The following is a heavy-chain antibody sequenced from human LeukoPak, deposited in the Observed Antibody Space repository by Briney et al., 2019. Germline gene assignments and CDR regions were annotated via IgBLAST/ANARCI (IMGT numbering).Heavy chain of an antibody. V-gene: IGHV1-2*02. CDR2: INPNSGGT. CDR3: ARDNDFWSGYHNLGDY. J-gene: IGHJ4*02. CDR1: GYTFTGYY. D-gene: IGHD3-3*01. Sequence: ASVKVSCKASGYTFTGYYMHWVRQAPGQGLEWMGWINPNSGGTNYAQKFQGRVTMTRDTSISTAYMELSRLRSDDTAVYYCARDNDFWSGYHNLGDYWGQGTLVTVSS.